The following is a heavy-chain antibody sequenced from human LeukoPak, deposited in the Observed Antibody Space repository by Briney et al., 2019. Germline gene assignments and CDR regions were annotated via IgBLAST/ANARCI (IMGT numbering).Heavy chain of an antibody. D-gene: IGHD6-13*01. CDR2: IYPGDSDT. V-gene: IGHV5-51*01. Sequence: GESLQISCEASGYSFTNYWIAWVRQMPGKGLEWMGIIYPGDSDTRYSPSFQGQVTISADKSISTAYLQWSSLKASDTAMYYCARLAQQLVPPYYYYGMDVWGQGTTVTVSS. CDR3: ARLAQQLVPPYYYYGMDV. CDR1: GYSFTNYW. J-gene: IGHJ6*02.